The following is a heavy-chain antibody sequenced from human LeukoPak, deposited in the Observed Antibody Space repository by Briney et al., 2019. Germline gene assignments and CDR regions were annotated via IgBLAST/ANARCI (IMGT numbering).Heavy chain of an antibody. CDR3: ARRWNYGRNYYIDV. CDR2: INDSGRT. D-gene: IGHD1-7*01. J-gene: IGHJ6*03. V-gene: IGHV4-34*01. CDR1: GGSFSNYY. Sequence: ASETLSLTCAVYGGSFSNYYWSWIRQPPGRGLEWIGEINDSGRTNYNPSLMSRVTVSVDTSKNQLSLRLTSVTATDTAVYYCARRWNYGRNYYIDVWGNGATVSVSS.